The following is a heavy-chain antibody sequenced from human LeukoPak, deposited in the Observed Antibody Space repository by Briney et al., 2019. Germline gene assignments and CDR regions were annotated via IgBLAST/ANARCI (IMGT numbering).Heavy chain of an antibody. CDR2: IIPIFGTA. D-gene: IGHD3-10*01. Sequence: ASVKVSCKASGGTFSSYAISWVRQAPGQGLEWMGGIIPIFGTANYAQKFQGRVTITTDESTSTAYMELSSLRSEDTAVYYCARVLGRRGYYYYMDVWGKGTTVTVSS. CDR3: ARVLGRRGYYYYMDV. J-gene: IGHJ6*03. V-gene: IGHV1-69*05. CDR1: GGTFSSYA.